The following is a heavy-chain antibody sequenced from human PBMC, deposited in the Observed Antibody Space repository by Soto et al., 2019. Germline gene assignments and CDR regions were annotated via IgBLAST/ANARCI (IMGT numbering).Heavy chain of an antibody. CDR1: GYTFTSYG. CDR2: ISAYNGNT. V-gene: IGHV1-18*01. CDR3: ARDGNREYPGWFDP. D-gene: IGHD1-1*01. J-gene: IGHJ5*02. Sequence: ASVKVSCKASGYTFTSYGSSWVRQAPGQGLEWMGWISAYNGNTNYAQKLQGRVTMTTDTSTSTAYMELRSLRSDDTAVYYCARDGNREYPGWFDPWGQGTLVTVSS.